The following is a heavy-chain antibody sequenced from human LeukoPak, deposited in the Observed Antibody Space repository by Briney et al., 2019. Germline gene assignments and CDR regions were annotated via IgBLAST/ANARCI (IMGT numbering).Heavy chain of an antibody. CDR1: GGSFSGYY. Sequence: SETLSLTCAVYGGSFSGYYWSWIRQPPGKGLEWIGEINHSGSTYYNPSLKSRVTISVDTSKNKFSLRMRSMTAADTAVYYCARTFGLIGGGAFDIWGQGTRVTVSS. J-gene: IGHJ3*02. D-gene: IGHD3-16*01. CDR2: INHSGST. CDR3: ARTFGLIGGGAFDI. V-gene: IGHV4-34*01.